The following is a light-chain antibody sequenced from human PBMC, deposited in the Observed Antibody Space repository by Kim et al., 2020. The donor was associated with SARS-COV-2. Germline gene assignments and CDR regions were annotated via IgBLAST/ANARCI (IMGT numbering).Light chain of an antibody. Sequence: SYELTQPPSVSVAPGKTARITCGGDNIGSNSVHWYQKKSGQAPVLVMYFDSDRPAEIPERFSASKSGNTATPTINKVEAGDEADYYCQVWDTSSDYQYVFGTGTKVTVL. CDR3: QVWDTSSDYQYV. V-gene: IGLV3-21*04. J-gene: IGLJ1*01. CDR2: FDS. CDR1: NIGSNS.